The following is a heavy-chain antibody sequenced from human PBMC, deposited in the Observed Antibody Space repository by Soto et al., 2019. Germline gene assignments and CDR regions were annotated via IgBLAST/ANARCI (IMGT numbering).Heavy chain of an antibody. D-gene: IGHD6-19*01. J-gene: IGHJ6*02. CDR3: ARDPNGYSSGWYYYGMDV. CDR2: ISYDGSNK. CDR1: GFTFSSYA. V-gene: IGHV3-30-3*01. Sequence: QVQLVASGGGVVQPGRSLRLSCAASGFTFSSYAMHWVRQAPGKGLEWVAVISYDGSNKYYADSVKGRFTISRDNSKNTLYLQMNSLRAEDTAVYYCARDPNGYSSGWYYYGMDVWGQGTTVTVSS.